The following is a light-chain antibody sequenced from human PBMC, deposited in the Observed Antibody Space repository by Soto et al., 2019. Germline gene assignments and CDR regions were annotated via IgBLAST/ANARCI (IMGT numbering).Light chain of an antibody. V-gene: IGLV2-8*01. CDR2: EVS. CDR1: SSDIGGYNY. J-gene: IGLJ1*01. Sequence: QSSLTQPPSASGSPGQSVTISCTGTSSDIGGYNYVSWYQQHPGKAPKLMIYEVSKRPSGVPDRFSGSKSGNTASLTVSGLQAEDEADYYCSSYAGSNIYVFGSVTKVTV. CDR3: SSYAGSNIYV.